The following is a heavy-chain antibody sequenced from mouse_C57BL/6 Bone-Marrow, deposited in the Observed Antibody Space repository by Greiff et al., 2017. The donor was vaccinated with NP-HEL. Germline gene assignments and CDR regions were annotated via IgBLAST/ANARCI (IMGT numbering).Heavy chain of an antibody. J-gene: IGHJ1*03. Sequence: QVQLQQPGAELVKPGASVKLSCKASGYTFTSYWMHWVKQRPGQGLEWIGMIHPNSGSTNYNEKFKSKATLTVDKSSSTAYMQLSSLTSEDSAVYCCAYYGSRPHWYFDVWGTGTTVTVSS. D-gene: IGHD1-1*01. CDR2: IHPNSGST. V-gene: IGHV1-64*01. CDR3: AYYGSRPHWYFDV. CDR1: GYTFTSYW.